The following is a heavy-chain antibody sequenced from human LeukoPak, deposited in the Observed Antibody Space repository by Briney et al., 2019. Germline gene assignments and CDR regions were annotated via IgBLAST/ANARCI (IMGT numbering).Heavy chain of an antibody. CDR1: GFTFSSYE. D-gene: IGHD5-12*01. J-gene: IGHJ4*02. Sequence: GGSLRLSCAASGFTFSSYEMNWVRQAPGKGLEWVSSISSSSYIYYADSVKGRFTISRDNARNSLYLQMNSLRAEDTAVYYCASQGSGYDSPIDHWGQGTLVTVSS. CDR3: ASQGSGYDSPIDH. CDR2: ISSSSYI. V-gene: IGHV3-21*01.